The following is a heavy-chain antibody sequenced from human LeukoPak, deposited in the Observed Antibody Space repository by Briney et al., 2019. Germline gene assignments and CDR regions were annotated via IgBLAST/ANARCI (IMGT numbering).Heavy chain of an antibody. CDR1: GFTVSSNY. CDR3: ARDHHSGSGYQH. D-gene: IGHD3-22*01. J-gene: IGHJ4*02. V-gene: IGHV3-66*01. Sequence: GGSLRLSCAASGFTVSSNYMSWVRQAPGKGLEWVSVIYSGGSTYYADSVKGRFTISRDNSKNTLYLQINSLRAEDTAVYYCARDHHSGSGYQHWGQGTLVTVSS. CDR2: IYSGGST.